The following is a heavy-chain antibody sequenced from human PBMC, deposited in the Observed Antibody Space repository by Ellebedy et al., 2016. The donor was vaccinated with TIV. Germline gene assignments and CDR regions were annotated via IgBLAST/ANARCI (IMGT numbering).Heavy chain of an antibody. CDR3: ARDGDYGDGNLRY. Sequence: SETLSLTXTVSGGSISSSSYYWGWIRQPPGKGLEWIGSIYYSGSTYYNPSLKSRVTISVDTSKNQFSLKLSSVTAADTAVYYCARDGDYGDGNLRYWGQGTLVTVSS. V-gene: IGHV4-39*07. J-gene: IGHJ4*02. D-gene: IGHD4-17*01. CDR1: GGSISSSSYY. CDR2: IYYSGST.